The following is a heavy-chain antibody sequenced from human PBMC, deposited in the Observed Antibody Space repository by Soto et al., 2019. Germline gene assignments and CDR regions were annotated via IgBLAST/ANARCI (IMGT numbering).Heavy chain of an antibody. Sequence: EASVNVSCKASGYSFTIYFISWVRQAPGQGLEWMGWISAYNGNTNYAQKLQGRVTMTTDTSTSTAYMELRSLRSDDTAVYYCARSIAAAVDFDYWGQGPLVT. J-gene: IGHJ4*02. CDR2: ISAYNGNT. CDR3: ARSIAAAVDFDY. V-gene: IGHV1-18*01. D-gene: IGHD6-13*01. CDR1: GYSFTIYF.